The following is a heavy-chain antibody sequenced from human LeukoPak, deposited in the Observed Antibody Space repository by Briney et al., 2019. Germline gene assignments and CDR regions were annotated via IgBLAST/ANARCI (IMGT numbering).Heavy chain of an antibody. CDR1: GFTFSSYA. D-gene: IGHD3-16*01. CDR3: ARGWGEGYFDY. J-gene: IGHJ4*02. V-gene: IGHV3-30-3*01. CDR2: ISYDGSNK. Sequence: GGSLRLSCAASGFTFSSYAMHWVRQAPGKGLEWVAVISYDGSNKYYADSVKGRFTISRDNSKNTRYLQMNSPRAEDTAVYYCARGWGEGYFDYWGQGTLVTVSS.